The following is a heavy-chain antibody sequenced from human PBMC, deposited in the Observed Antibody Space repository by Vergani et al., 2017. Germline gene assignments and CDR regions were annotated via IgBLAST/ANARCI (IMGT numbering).Heavy chain of an antibody. D-gene: IGHD3-10*01. CDR3: ARGISAGRPIDY. CDR2: INPNSGGT. Sequence: VQLVESGGGLVKPGGSLRLSCAASGFTFSSYAMSWVRQAPGQGLEWMGWINPNSGGTNYAQKFQGRVTMTRDTSISTAYMELSRLRSDDTAVYYCARGISAGRPIDYWGQGTLVTVSS. J-gene: IGHJ4*02. V-gene: IGHV1-2*02. CDR1: GFTFSSYA.